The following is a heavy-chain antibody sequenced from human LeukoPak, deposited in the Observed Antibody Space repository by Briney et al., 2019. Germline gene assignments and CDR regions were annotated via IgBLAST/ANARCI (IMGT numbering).Heavy chain of an antibody. Sequence: ASVKVSCKASGGTFSSYAISWARQAPGQGLEWMGRIIPIFGTANYAQKFQGRVTITTDESTSTAYMELSSLRSEDTAVYYCASSIAAAARGAFDIWGQGQWSPSLQ. V-gene: IGHV1-69*05. D-gene: IGHD6-13*01. CDR2: IIPIFGTA. J-gene: IGHJ3*02. CDR1: GGTFSSYA. CDR3: ASSIAAAARGAFDI.